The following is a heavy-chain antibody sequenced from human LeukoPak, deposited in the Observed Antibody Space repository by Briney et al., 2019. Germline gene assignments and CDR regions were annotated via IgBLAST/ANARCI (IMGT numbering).Heavy chain of an antibody. J-gene: IGHJ4*02. D-gene: IGHD3-16*01. Sequence: PGGSLRLSCVASGFTFSSYGMHWVRQAPGKGLEWVAVIWYDGSNKYYADSVKGRFTISRDNSKNTLYLQMNSLRAEDTAVYYCARALHFEGFGPFDYWGQGTLVTVSS. V-gene: IGHV3-33*01. CDR1: GFTFSSYG. CDR3: ARALHFEGFGPFDY. CDR2: IWYDGSNK.